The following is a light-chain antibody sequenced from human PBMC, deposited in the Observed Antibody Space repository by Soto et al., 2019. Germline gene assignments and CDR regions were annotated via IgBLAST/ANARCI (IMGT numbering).Light chain of an antibody. V-gene: IGKV1-39*01. J-gene: IGKJ3*01. CDR2: AAS. Sequence: DIQMTQSPSSLSASVGDRVTITCRASQSISNYLNWYRQEPGKAPKLLIYAASSFQSGVPSRFSGSGSGTDFTLTISSLQPEDCATYYCQQSYSTPFTFGPGTKVDIK. CDR3: QQSYSTPFT. CDR1: QSISNY.